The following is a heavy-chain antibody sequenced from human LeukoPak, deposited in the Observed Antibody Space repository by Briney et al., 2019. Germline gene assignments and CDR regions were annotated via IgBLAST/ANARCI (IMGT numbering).Heavy chain of an antibody. D-gene: IGHD3-22*01. CDR3: ARSCHYYAYFDY. CDR2: INHSGST. V-gene: IGHV4-34*01. CDR1: GGSFSGYY. J-gene: IGHJ4*02. Sequence: SETLSLTCAVYGGSFSGYYWSWIRQPPGKGLEWIGEINHSGSTNYNPSLKSRVTISVDTSKNQFSLKLSSVTAADTAVYYCARSCHYYAYFDYWGQGTLVTVSS.